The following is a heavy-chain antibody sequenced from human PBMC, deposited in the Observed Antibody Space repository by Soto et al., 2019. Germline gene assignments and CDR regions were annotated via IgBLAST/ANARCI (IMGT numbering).Heavy chain of an antibody. CDR1: GFTFSSYA. Sequence: GGSLRLSCAASGFTFSSYAMPWVRQAPGKGLEWVAVISYDGSNKYYADSVKGRFTISRDNSKNTLYLQMNSLRAEDTAVYYCARAVVPAAAHYYYYGMDVWGQGTTVTVSS. J-gene: IGHJ6*02. CDR2: ISYDGSNK. V-gene: IGHV3-30-3*01. D-gene: IGHD2-2*01. CDR3: ARAVVPAAAHYYYYGMDV.